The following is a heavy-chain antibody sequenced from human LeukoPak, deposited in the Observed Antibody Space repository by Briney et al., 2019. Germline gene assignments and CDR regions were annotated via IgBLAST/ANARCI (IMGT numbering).Heavy chain of an antibody. CDR3: ARMAVAGTYFDY. CDR1: GGTFSSYA. D-gene: IGHD6-19*01. Sequence: ASVKVSCKASGGTFSSYAISWVRQAPGQGLEWMGGIIPIFGTANYAQKFQGRVTITADESMSTAYMELGSLRSEDTAVYYCARMAVAGTYFDYWGQGTLVTVSS. J-gene: IGHJ4*02. V-gene: IGHV1-69*13. CDR2: IIPIFGTA.